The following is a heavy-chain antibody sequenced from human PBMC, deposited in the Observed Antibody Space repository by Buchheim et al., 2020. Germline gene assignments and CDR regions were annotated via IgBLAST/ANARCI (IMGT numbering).Heavy chain of an antibody. D-gene: IGHD5-12*01. J-gene: IGHJ4*02. CDR2: IYYTGNA. V-gene: IGHV4-31*03. Sequence: QVQLQESGPGLVKPSQTLSLTCTVSGGSISSGGYYWNWIRQHPGKGLEWIGNIYYTGNAYYNPSLKSRVTISLDTSKNNFSLSLNSVTAADTAVYYCARYPVACGYDGYRFDYWGQGAL. CDR1: GGSISSGGYY. CDR3: ARYPVACGYDGYRFDY.